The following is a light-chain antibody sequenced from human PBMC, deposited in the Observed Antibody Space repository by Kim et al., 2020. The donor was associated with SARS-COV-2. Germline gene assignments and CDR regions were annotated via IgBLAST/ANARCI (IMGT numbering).Light chain of an antibody. CDR3: QQANSFPFT. J-gene: IGKJ5*01. V-gene: IGKV1-12*02. CDR1: QGINSW. CDR2: AAS. Sequence: DIQMTQSPSSVSASVGDRVTITCRASQGINSWLAWYQQKPGKAPKLLISAASNLESGVPSRFSGSGSGTDFTLTIRVLQPEDFATYYCQQANSFPFTFGQGTRLEIK.